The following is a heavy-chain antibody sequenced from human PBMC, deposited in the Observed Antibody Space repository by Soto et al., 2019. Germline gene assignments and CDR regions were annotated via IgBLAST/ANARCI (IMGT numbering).Heavy chain of an antibody. V-gene: IGHV3-23*01. Sequence: EVQLLDSGGGLVQPGGSLRLSYEASGFSFSTFDMSWVRQAPGKGLQCVSFIRGSDGTTYYADSVRGRFTISRDNSRNTLYLQMNGLRADGTALYYCAKGAWLVFWGRGTLDTVST. CDR3: AKGAWLVF. D-gene: IGHD5-12*01. J-gene: IGHJ4*02. CDR1: GFSFSTFD. CDR2: IRGSDGTT.